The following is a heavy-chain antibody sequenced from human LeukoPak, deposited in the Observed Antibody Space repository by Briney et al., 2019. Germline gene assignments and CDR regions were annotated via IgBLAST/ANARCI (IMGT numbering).Heavy chain of an antibody. CDR1: GGTFSSYA. CDR3: ARETLYYYGMDV. J-gene: IGHJ6*02. Sequence: GSSVKVSCKASGGTFSSYAISWVRQAPGQGLEWMGRIIPILGIANYAQKFQGRVTITADKSTSTAYMELSSLRSEDTTVYYCARETLYYYGMDVWGQGTTVTVSS. V-gene: IGHV1-69*04. CDR2: IIPILGIA.